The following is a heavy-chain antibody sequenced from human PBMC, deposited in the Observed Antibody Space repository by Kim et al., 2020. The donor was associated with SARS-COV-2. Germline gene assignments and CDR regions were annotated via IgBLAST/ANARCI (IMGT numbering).Heavy chain of an antibody. D-gene: IGHD2-15*01. V-gene: IGHV3-23*01. J-gene: IGHJ4*02. Sequence: VKGRFTISRDNSKNTLYLQMNGLRAEDTAVYYCAKVGGIVVVVAAAPVDYWGQGTLVTVSS. CDR3: AKVGGIVVVVAAAPVDY.